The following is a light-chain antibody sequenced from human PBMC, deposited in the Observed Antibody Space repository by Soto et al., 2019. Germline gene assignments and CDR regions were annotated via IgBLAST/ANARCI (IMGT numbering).Light chain of an antibody. CDR3: CSYAGSYTWV. CDR2: DVS. CDR1: SSDVGSYNF. V-gene: IGLV2-11*01. Sequence: QSALTQPRSLSGSPGQSVTISCTGTSSDVGSYNFVSWYQQHPGKAPKLMIYDVSKRPSGVPDRFSGSKSGNTAALTISGLQAEDEADYYCCSYAGSYTWVFGTGTKLTVI. J-gene: IGLJ1*01.